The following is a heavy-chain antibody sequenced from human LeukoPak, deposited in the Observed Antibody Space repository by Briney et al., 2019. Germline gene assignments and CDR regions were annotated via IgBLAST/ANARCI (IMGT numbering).Heavy chain of an antibody. D-gene: IGHD1-26*01. CDR1: GFTFSDYY. CDR3: ASATSSHPWERVLAFDI. J-gene: IGHJ3*02. CDR2: ISSSGSTI. V-gene: IGHV3-11*01. Sequence: PGGSLRLSCAASGFTFSDYYMSWIRQAPGKGLEWVSYISSSGSTIYYADSVKGRFTISRDNAKNSLYLQMNSLRAEDTAVYYCASATSSHPWERVLAFDIWGQGTMVTVSS.